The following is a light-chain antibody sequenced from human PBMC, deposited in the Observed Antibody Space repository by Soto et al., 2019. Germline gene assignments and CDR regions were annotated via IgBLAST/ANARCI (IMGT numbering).Light chain of an antibody. CDR3: TSFTSGSTPYV. V-gene: IGLV2-14*03. J-gene: IGLJ1*01. CDR1: SNDVGGFNY. CDR2: DVT. Sequence: QSALTQPASVSGSPGQSITISCTGTSNDVGGFNYVSWYQQLPGKAPKLVIYDVTHRTSGVSDRFSGSRSGNTASLTISGLQAEHEADYYCTSFTSGSTPYVLGTGTKLTVL.